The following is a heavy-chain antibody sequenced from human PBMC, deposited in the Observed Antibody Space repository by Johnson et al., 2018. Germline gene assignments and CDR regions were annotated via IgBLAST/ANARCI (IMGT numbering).Heavy chain of an antibody. J-gene: IGHJ6*02. CDR1: GFSFSSFV. CDR3: VRAPVSSSTGYFGRGGNHRPKAYFYSGMDV. D-gene: IGHD6-19*01. Sequence: EVQLLDAGGGLVQPGGSLRLPCAASGFSFSSFVMSWVRQAPGEGLEWVSSIPNSDDFTYYADSVQGRFTLSRDNSQNTLYLQIHSLSVEDSAIYYCVRAPVSSSTGYFGRGGNHRPKAYFYSGMDVWGQGTTVTVSS. CDR2: IPNSDDFT. V-gene: IGHV3-23*01.